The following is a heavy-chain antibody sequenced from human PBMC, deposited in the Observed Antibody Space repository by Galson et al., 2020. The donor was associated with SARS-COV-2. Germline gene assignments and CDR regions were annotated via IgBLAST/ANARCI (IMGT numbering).Heavy chain of an antibody. CDR3: ARLHYGEYAPEAFDI. CDR1: GTSISSGSYS. CDR2: ISHSGST. J-gene: IGHJ3*02. V-gene: IGHV4-30-2*01. Sequence: SETLSLTCAVSGTSISSGSYSWNWIRQPPGKGLEWIGYISHSGSTYYNPSLKSRVTISGDRSTNQFSLRLSSVTAADTAVYYCARLHYGEYAPEAFDIWGPGTRVTVAS. D-gene: IGHD4-17*01.